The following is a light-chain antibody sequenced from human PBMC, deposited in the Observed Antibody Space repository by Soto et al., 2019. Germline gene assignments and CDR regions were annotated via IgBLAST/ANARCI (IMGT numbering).Light chain of an antibody. CDR3: SSYTSSSTLHVV. J-gene: IGLJ2*01. CDR1: SSDVGGYNY. V-gene: IGLV2-14*01. CDR2: DXS. Sequence: QSALTQPASVSGSPGQSITISCTGTSSDVGGYNYVSWYQQHPGKAPKXMIXDXSNRPXXXXXRXXGSXSGNTASLTISGXXXXXXXXXXCSSYTSSSTLHVVFGGGTKLTVL.